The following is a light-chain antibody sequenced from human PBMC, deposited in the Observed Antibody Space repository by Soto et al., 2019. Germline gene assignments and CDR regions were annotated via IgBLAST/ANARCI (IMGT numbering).Light chain of an antibody. CDR1: QGISNW. CDR2: TAS. Sequence: DIQMTQSPSSVSASVGDRVTITCRASQGISNWLAWYQQKPGKAPKLLIYTASSLQSGVPSRFSGSGSGTDLTLNISSLQPEDFATSSCQQGYSFPVTFGQGTRLEIK. J-gene: IGKJ5*01. CDR3: QQGYSFPVT. V-gene: IGKV1-12*01.